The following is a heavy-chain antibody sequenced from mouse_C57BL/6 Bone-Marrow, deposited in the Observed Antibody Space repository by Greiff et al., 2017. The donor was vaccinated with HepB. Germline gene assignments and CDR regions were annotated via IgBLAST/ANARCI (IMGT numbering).Heavy chain of an antibody. V-gene: IGHV1-72*01. CDR3: ASRGDGFSYAMDY. Sequence: SCQAFGYTFTSFWMHWVKQRSGRGLEWIGRIDPTSGGTMYNEKFKSKATLTVDKPSSTAYLRLSSLTSEDSAVYYCASRGDGFSYAMDYWGQGTSVTVSS. J-gene: IGHJ4*01. CDR1: GYTFTSFW. D-gene: IGHD2-3*01. CDR2: IDPTSGGT.